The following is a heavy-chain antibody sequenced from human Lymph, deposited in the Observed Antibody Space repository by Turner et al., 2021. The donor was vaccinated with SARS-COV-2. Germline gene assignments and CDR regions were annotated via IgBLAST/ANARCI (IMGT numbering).Heavy chain of an antibody. CDR3: VKGDQYGGYHLDY. Sequence: EVQLVESGGGLVQPGGSLRLPCSASGFTFSTYALHWVRQAPGKGLEDVSAISSNVGSTYYADSVKGRFTISRDNSKNTLYLQMSSLRPEDTAVYYCVKGDQYGGYHLDYWGQGTLVTVSS. CDR2: ISSNVGST. D-gene: IGHD5-12*01. J-gene: IGHJ4*02. V-gene: IGHV3-64D*06. CDR1: GFTFSTYA.